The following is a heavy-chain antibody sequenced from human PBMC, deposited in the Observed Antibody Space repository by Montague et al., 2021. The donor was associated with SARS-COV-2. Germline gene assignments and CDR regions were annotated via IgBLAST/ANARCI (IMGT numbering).Heavy chain of an antibody. CDR1: GFIFSHYA. CDR2: MGGSGVRR. D-gene: IGHD6-19*01. CDR3: AKDTATIRIAVALMDV. Sequence: SLRLSCAASGFIFSHYAMTWFRQAPGKGLEWVSTMGGSGVRRDYADSVKGRFTISRDSSKNTLYLQMNSLRVEDTAVYYCAKDTATIRIAVALMDVWGQGTTVIVSS. V-gene: IGHV3-23*01. J-gene: IGHJ6*02.